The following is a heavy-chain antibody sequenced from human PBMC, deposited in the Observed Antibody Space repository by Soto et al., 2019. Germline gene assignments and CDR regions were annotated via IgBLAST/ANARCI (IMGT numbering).Heavy chain of an antibody. D-gene: IGHD2-21*02. CDR3: ARGEYSIAVVTQYSYYGMDV. CDR2: IIPIFGTA. CDR1: GGTFSSYA. Sequence: QVQLVQSGAEVKKPGSSVKVSCKASGGTFSSYAISWVRQAPGQGLEWMGGIIPIFGTANYAQKFQGRVTITADESTSTAYMELSSLRSEDTAVYYCARGEYSIAVVTQYSYYGMDVWGQGTTVTVSS. V-gene: IGHV1-69*01. J-gene: IGHJ6*02.